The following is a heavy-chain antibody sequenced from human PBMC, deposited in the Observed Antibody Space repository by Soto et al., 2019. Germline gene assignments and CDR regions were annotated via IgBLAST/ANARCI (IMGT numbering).Heavy chain of an antibody. CDR1: GGTFSSYA. CDR2: IIPIFGTA. D-gene: IGHD6-6*01. CDR3: ARVSSSEGYYYGMDV. Sequence: SVKVSCKASGGTFSSYAISWVRQAPGQGLEWMGGIIPIFGTANYAQKFQGRVTITADKSTSTAYMELSSLRSEDTAVYYCARVSSSEGYYYGMDVWGQGTTVTVSS. V-gene: IGHV1-69*06. J-gene: IGHJ6*02.